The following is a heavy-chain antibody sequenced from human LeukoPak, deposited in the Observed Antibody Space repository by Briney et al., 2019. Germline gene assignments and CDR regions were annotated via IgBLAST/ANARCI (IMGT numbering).Heavy chain of an antibody. CDR2: IKQDGSEK. CDR3: TRVARVGGGYGYNSGLFDY. Sequence: GGSLRLSCAVSGFTFSSNWMSWVRQAPGKGLEWVANIKQDGSEKYYVDSMKGRFTISRDNAKNSLYLQMNSLRAEDTAVYYCTRVARVGGGYGYNSGLFDYWGQGTLVTVSS. V-gene: IGHV3-7*01. CDR1: GFTFSSNW. D-gene: IGHD5-24*01. J-gene: IGHJ4*02.